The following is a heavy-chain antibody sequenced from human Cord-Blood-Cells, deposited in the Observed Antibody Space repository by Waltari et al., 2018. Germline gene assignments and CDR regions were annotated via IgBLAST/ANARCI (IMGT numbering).Heavy chain of an antibody. Sequence: QLQLQESGPGLVKPSETLSLTCTVSGGSLSSSSYYWGWIRQPPGKGLEWIGSIYYSGSTYYNPSLKSRVTISVDTSKNQFSLKLSSVTAADTAVYYCARQHSERSREYWGQGTLVTVSS. D-gene: IGHD1-1*01. CDR1: GGSLSSSSYY. V-gene: IGHV4-39*01. CDR3: ARQHSERSREY. J-gene: IGHJ4*02. CDR2: IYYSGST.